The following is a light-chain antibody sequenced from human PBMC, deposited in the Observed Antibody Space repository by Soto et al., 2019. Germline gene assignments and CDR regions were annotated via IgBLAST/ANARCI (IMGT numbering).Light chain of an antibody. CDR3: QQRLMT. J-gene: IGKJ1*01. CDR2: DAS. Sequence: EVVLTQSPATLSLSPGERATLSCRASQSVSSYLAWYQQKPGQAPRLLIYDASSRVAGIPARFRGSGSGTDFTLTISSLEPEDFAVYYCQQRLMTFGQGTKVDIK. V-gene: IGKV3-11*01. CDR1: QSVSSY.